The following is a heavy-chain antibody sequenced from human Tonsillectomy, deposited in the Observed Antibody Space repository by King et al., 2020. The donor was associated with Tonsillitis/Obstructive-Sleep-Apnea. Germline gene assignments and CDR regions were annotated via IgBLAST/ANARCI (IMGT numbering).Heavy chain of an antibody. V-gene: IGHV3-30*01. D-gene: IGHD4-17*01. Sequence: VQLVESGGGVVQPGRSLRLPCAASGFTFSSYAMHWVRQAPGKGLEWGAVISYDGSNKYYADSVKGRFTISRDNSKNTLYLQMNSLRAEDTAVYYCARGRTTVTSSNDYWGQGTLVTVSS. CDR3: ARGRTTVTSSNDY. J-gene: IGHJ4*02. CDR1: GFTFSSYA. CDR2: ISYDGSNK.